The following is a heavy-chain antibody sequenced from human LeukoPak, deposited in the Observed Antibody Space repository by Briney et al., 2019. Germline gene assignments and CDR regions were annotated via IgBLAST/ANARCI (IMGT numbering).Heavy chain of an antibody. CDR1: GFTFDDYA. CDR2: ISWDGGST. V-gene: IGHV3-43D*03. Sequence: GGSLRLSCAASGFTFDDYAMHWVRQAPGKGLEWVSLISWDGGSTYYADSVKGRFTISRDNSKNSLYLQMNSLRAEDTALYYCAKDFSYGYCSGGSCSRGVDYWGQGTLVTVSS. J-gene: IGHJ4*02. CDR3: AKDFSYGYCSGGSCSRGVDY. D-gene: IGHD2-15*01.